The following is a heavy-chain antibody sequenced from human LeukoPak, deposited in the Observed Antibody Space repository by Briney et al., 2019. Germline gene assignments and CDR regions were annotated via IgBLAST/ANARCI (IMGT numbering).Heavy chain of an antibody. CDR3: ATSLPTTVRFLEWSPSPPSPLDV. CDR2: IIPIFGTA. CDR1: GGTFSSYA. J-gene: IGHJ6*02. Sequence: ASVKVSCKASGGTFSSYAISWVRQAPGQGLEWMGGIIPIFGTANYAQKFQGRVTITADESTSTAYMELSSLRSEDTAVYYCATSLPTTVRFLEWSPSPPSPLDVWGQGTTVTVSS. D-gene: IGHD3-3*01. V-gene: IGHV1-69*13.